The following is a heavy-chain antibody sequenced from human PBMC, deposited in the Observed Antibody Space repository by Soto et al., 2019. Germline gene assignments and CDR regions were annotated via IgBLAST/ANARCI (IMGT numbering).Heavy chain of an antibody. Sequence: QVQLVQSGAEVKKPGASVKVSCKASGYTFTGYYMHWVRQAPGQGLEWMGWINPNSGGTNYAQKFQGWVTMTRDTSISTAYMELSRLRSDDTAVYYCARGSKLLWFGVNWFDPWGQGTLVTVSS. CDR1: GYTFTGYY. J-gene: IGHJ5*02. CDR3: ARGSKLLWFGVNWFDP. D-gene: IGHD3-10*01. V-gene: IGHV1-2*04. CDR2: INPNSGGT.